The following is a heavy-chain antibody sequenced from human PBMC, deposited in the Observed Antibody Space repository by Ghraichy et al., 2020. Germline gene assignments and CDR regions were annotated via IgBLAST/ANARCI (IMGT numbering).Heavy chain of an antibody. D-gene: IGHD2-15*01. Sequence: ASVKVSCKASGYLFTSFDINWVRQATGQGPEWMGRMNPNSGNSGYAQKFQGRVTLTRDTSIGTAYIELSSLTSEDTAVDNCAEGSVSDNCSGGSCYKPDYWGQGTLITVSS. CDR3: AEGSVSDNCSGGSCYKPDY. V-gene: IGHV1-8*01. CDR1: GYLFTSFD. CDR2: MNPNSGNS. J-gene: IGHJ4*02.